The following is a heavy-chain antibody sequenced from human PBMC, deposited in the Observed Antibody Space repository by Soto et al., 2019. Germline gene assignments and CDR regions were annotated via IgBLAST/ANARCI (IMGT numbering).Heavy chain of an antibody. D-gene: IGHD3-22*01. V-gene: IGHV2-5*02. Sequence: QITLKESGPTVVKPTETLTLTCSFSGRSLSTSGVGEDWIRQPPGKTLAWLALIYWDDDKRYCPSLKIRLTFTKDTSKNQVVLTMTDMDPVDTASYECAHSSVYGHSSGYSYDYWGQGTLVSVSS. CDR2: IYWDDDK. J-gene: IGHJ4*02. CDR3: AHSSVYGHSSGYSYDY. CDR1: GRSLSTSGVG.